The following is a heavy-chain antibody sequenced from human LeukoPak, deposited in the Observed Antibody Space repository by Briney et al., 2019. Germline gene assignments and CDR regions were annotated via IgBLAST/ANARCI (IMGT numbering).Heavy chain of an antibody. J-gene: IGHJ6*01. CDR2: ISYDGSNK. V-gene: IGHV3-30-3*01. CDR3: ARGNLGINYCYGMDV. D-gene: IGHD7-27*01. Sequence: ARSLRLSCAASGFTFISYAMHWVRQAPAGELEGVAVISYDGSNKYYADSVQGRFTISSDNSKNTLYLQMNSLRAEDTAVYYCARGNLGINYCYGMDVWGQGTTVTVSS. CDR1: GFTFISYA.